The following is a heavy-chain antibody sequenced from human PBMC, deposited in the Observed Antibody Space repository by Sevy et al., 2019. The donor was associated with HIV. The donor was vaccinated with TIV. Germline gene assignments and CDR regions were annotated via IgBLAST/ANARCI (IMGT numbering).Heavy chain of an antibody. V-gene: IGHV3-23*01. CDR2: LSFGCGKI. CDR3: AGERCTRPHDY. CDR1: GFNFNIYS. Sequence: GGCLRLSCAVSGFNFNIYSMSCVRQAPGKGLEWVSTLSFGCGKINYADSVKGRFIISRDDSKNTLYLQMNSLRADDTAVYFCAGERCTRPHDYWGQGTSVSVSS. D-gene: IGHD2-8*01. J-gene: IGHJ4*02.